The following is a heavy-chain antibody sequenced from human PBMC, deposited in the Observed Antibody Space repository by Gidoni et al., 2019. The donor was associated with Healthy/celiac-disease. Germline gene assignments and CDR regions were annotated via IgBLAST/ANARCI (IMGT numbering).Heavy chain of an antibody. CDR2: FYYSGST. V-gene: IGHV4-59*01. CDR1: GGSISSYY. Sequence: QVQLQESGPGLVKPSETLSLTCTVSGGSISSYYWSWIRQPPGKGLEWLGYFYYSGSTNYNPSLKSRVTISVDTSKNQFSLKLGSVPAADTAVYYCARDRSGYDSYYYYYMDVWCKGTTVTVSS. CDR3: ARDRSGYDSYYYYYMDV. J-gene: IGHJ6*03. D-gene: IGHD5-12*01.